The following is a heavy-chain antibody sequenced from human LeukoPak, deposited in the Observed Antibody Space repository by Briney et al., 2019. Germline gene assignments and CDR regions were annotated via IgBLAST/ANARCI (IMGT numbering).Heavy chain of an antibody. CDR3: AKAFRPYYYDSSGYYSHYYYGMDV. CDR1: GFTFDDYA. CDR2: ISGDGGST. V-gene: IGHV3-43*02. J-gene: IGHJ6*02. D-gene: IGHD3-22*01. Sequence: PGGSLRLSCAASGFTFDDYAMHWVRQAPGKGLEWVSLISGDGGSTYYADSVKGRFTISRDNSKNSLYLQMNSLRTEDTALCYCAKAFRPYYYDSSGYYSHYYYGMDVWGQGTTVTVSS.